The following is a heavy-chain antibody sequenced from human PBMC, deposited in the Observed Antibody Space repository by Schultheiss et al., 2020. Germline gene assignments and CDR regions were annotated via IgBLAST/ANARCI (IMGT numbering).Heavy chain of an antibody. Sequence: SQTLSLTCTVSGGSISSSSYYWSWIRQPPGKGLEWIGEINHSGSTNYNPSLKSRVTISVDTSKNQFSLKLSSVTAADTAVYYCARARGSINKNGVYYYYYGMDVWGQGTTVTVSS. D-gene: IGHD3-16*01. J-gene: IGHJ6*02. V-gene: IGHV4-39*07. CDR1: GGSISSSSYY. CDR2: INHSGST. CDR3: ARARGSINKNGVYYYYYGMDV.